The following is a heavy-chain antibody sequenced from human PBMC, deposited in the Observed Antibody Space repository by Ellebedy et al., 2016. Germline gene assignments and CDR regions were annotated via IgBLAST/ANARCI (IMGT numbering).Heavy chain of an antibody. J-gene: IGHJ4*02. D-gene: IGHD1-26*01. V-gene: IGHV3-30*18. CDR3: AKDQDSGSYGYDY. CDR1: GFTFSSYG. Sequence: GESLKISXAASGFTFSSYGMHWVRQAPGKGLEWVAVISYDGSNKYYADSVKGRFTISRDNSKNTLYLQMNSLRAEDTAVYYCAKDQDSGSYGYDYWGQGTLVTVSS. CDR2: ISYDGSNK.